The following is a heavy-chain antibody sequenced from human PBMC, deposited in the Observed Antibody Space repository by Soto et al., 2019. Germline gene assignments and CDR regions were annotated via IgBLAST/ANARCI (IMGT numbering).Heavy chain of an antibody. J-gene: IGHJ5*02. CDR1: GDSVSSHNFY. CDR3: ASGTNNYGSHRSDP. D-gene: IGHD3-10*01. Sequence: QLQLQESGPRLVKPSETLSLTCTVSGDSVSSHNFYWSWIRQPPGKGLDWIGYISNSGSSNYNPSLEIRVTISVDRSKNQFSLKLSSLTAADTAMYYCASGTNNYGSHRSDPWGRGTLVTVSS. CDR2: ISNSGSS. V-gene: IGHV4-61*01.